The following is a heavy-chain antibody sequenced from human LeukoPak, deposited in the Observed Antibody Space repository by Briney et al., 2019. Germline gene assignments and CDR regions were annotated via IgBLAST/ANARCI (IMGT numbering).Heavy chain of an antibody. D-gene: IGHD5-18*01. CDR1: GFTFSSYA. J-gene: IGHJ2*01. CDR2: ITGSGGST. V-gene: IGHV3-23*01. CDR3: AKDTASSWWYFDL. Sequence: GGSLRLSCVASGFTFSSYAMSWVRQAPGKGLEWVSAITGSGGSTYYADSVKGRFTISRDNSKNTLYLQMNSLRAEDTAVYYCAKDTASSWWYFDLWGRGTLVTVSS.